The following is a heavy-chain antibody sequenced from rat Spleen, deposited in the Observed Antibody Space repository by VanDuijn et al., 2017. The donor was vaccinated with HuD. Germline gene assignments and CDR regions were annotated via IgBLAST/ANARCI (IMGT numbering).Heavy chain of an antibody. CDR2: ISTGGGNT. CDR3: ERHEDILWVYDY. CDR1: GFIFSDYY. Sequence: EVQLVESDGGLVQPGMSLKLSCVASGFIFSDYYMVWVRQVPTKGLEWVASISTGGGNTYYRDSVKGRFTISRDNAKSTLYLQMNSLRSEDTATYYCERHEDILWVYDYWGQGVKVTVSS. D-gene: IGHD1-9*01. J-gene: IGHJ2*01. V-gene: IGHV5-25*01.